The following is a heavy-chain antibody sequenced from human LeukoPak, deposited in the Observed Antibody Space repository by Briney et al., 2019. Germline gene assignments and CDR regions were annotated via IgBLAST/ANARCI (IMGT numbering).Heavy chain of an antibody. Sequence: RSGGSLRLSCAASGFTFDDYGMSWVRQAPGKGLEWVSGINWNGGSTGYADSVKGRFTISRDNAKNSLYLQMNSLRAEDTALYHCAREVGEQWLVSSFYWFDPWGQGTLVTVSS. CDR2: INWNGGST. D-gene: IGHD6-19*01. J-gene: IGHJ5*02. V-gene: IGHV3-20*01. CDR1: GFTFDDYG. CDR3: AREVGEQWLVSSFYWFDP.